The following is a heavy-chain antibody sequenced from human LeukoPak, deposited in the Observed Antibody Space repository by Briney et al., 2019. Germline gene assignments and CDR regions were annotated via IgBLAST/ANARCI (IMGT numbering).Heavy chain of an antibody. Sequence: GGSLTLSCIGSGFIFGDHAMSWVRQAPGKGLEWVGIIRSKAYVATTEYAASVKGRFTISRDDSASIAYLQMNSLRTEDTAVYYCARGPIQLWIHNAMDVWGQGTTVTVSS. CDR3: ARGPIQLWIHNAMDV. V-gene: IGHV3-49*04. D-gene: IGHD5-24*01. CDR1: GFIFGDHA. CDR2: IRSKAYVATT. J-gene: IGHJ6*02.